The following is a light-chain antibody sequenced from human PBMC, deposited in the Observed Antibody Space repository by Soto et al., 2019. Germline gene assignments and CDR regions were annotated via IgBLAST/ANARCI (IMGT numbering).Light chain of an antibody. CDR2: DAS. V-gene: IGKV3-15*01. CDR1: QNAYNN. CDR3: QQWRNWPLT. Sequence: EIVMTQSPATLSVSPGEGATLSCKARQNAYNNLAWYQQRPGQPPRLLIYDASTRATGISARFSGSGYVTEFTLTISSLQSGDFAGYCCQQWRNWPLTFGGGTKVEIK. J-gene: IGKJ4*02.